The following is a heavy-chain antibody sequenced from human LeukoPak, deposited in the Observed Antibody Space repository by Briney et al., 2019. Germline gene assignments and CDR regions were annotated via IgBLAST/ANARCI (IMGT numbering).Heavy chain of an antibody. D-gene: IGHD3-10*01. J-gene: IGHJ5*02. Sequence: SETLSLTCTVSGGSISSYYWSWIRQPPGKGLEWIGYIYYSGSTNYNPSLKSRVTISVDTSKNQFSLKLSSVTAADTAVYYCARVAPMVRGVPNWFAPWGQGTLVTVSS. V-gene: IGHV4-59*01. CDR3: ARVAPMVRGVPNWFAP. CDR2: IYYSGST. CDR1: GGSISSYY.